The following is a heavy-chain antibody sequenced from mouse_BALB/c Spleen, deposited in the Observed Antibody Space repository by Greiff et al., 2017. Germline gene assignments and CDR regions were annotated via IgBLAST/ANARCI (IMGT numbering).Heavy chain of an antibody. CDR1: GDSITSGY. CDR3: ARLGYYGSSLYYAMDY. D-gene: IGHD1-1*01. V-gene: IGHV3-8*02. CDR2: ISYSGST. J-gene: IGHJ4*01. Sequence: EVQLQQSGPSLVKPSQTLSLTCSVTGDSITSGYWNWIRKFPGNKLEYMGYISYSGSTYYNPSLKSRISITRDTSKNQYYLQLNSVTTEDTATYYCARLGYYGSSLYYAMDYWGQGTSVTVSS.